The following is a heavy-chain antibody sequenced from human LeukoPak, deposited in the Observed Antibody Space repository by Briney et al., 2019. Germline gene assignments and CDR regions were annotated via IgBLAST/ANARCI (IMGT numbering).Heavy chain of an antibody. J-gene: IGHJ5*02. CDR3: ARDKNYYDSSGYGWFDP. CDR1: GYTFTSYY. V-gene: IGHV1-46*01. Sequence: ASVKVSCKASGYTFTSYYMHWVRQAPGQGLEWMGIINPSGGSPRYAQKFQGRVTMTRDMSTSTVYMELSSLRSEDTAVYYCARDKNYYDSSGYGWFDPWGQGTLVTVSS. D-gene: IGHD3-22*01. CDR2: INPSGGSP.